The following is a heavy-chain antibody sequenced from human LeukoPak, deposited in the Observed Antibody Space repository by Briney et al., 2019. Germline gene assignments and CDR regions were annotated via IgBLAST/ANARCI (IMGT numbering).Heavy chain of an antibody. CDR2: IYYSGST. V-gene: IGHV4-59*01. D-gene: IGHD3-22*01. CDR1: GGSISSNY. Sequence: SETLSLTCTVSGGSISSNYWSWIRQPPGKGLEWIGYIYYSGSTNYNPSLKSRVTISVDTSKNQFSLKLSSVTAADTAVYYCARVGSSGYYYGGDFDYWGQRTLVTISS. CDR3: ARVGSSGYYYGGDFDY. J-gene: IGHJ4*02.